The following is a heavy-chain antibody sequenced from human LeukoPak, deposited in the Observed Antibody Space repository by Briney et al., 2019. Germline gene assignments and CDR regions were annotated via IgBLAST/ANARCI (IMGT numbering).Heavy chain of an antibody. V-gene: IGHV1-24*01. CDR2: FDPEDGET. CDR3: ARDTTLSRVITTTTTYHYFYYIDV. J-gene: IGHJ6*03. D-gene: IGHD3-22*01. Sequence: ASVKVSCKVSGYTLTELSMHWVRQAPGKGLEWMGGFDPEDGETIYAQKFQGRVTMTEDTSTDTAYMELSSLRSEDTAIYYCARDTTLSRVITTTTTYHYFYYIDVWGKGTTVTISS. CDR1: GYTLTELS.